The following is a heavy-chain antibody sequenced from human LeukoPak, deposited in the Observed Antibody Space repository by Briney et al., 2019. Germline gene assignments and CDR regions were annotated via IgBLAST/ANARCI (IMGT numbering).Heavy chain of an antibody. Sequence: GGSLRLSCAASGFTFSSYSMNWVRQAPGKGLEWVSSISSSSSYIYYADSVKGRFTISRDNAKNSLYLQMNSLRAEDTAVYYFARDGYSGYDLFDYWGQGTLVTVSS. J-gene: IGHJ4*02. CDR2: ISSSSSYI. CDR1: GFTFSSYS. CDR3: ARDGYSGYDLFDY. V-gene: IGHV3-21*01. D-gene: IGHD5-12*01.